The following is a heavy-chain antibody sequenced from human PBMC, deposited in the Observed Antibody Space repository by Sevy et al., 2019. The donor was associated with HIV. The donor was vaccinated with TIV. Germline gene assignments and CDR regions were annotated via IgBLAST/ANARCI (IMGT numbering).Heavy chain of an antibody. CDR3: ARGTVLLGIVVVPAARGWFDP. J-gene: IGHJ5*02. CDR1: GYTFTNYD. D-gene: IGHD2-2*03. CDR2: MNPNSGNT. V-gene: IGHV1-8*01. Sequence: ASVKVSCKASGYTFTNYDIHWVRQATGQGLEWMGWMNPNSGNTGYAQKFQGRVTMTRNTSISTAYMELSSLRSEDTAVYYCARGTVLLGIVVVPAARGWFDPWGQGTLVTVSS.